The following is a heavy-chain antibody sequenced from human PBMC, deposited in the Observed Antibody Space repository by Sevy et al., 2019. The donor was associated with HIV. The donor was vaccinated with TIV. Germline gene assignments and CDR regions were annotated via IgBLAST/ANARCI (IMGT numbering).Heavy chain of an antibody. D-gene: IGHD6-13*01. J-gene: IGHJ6*02. V-gene: IGHV3-30*18. CDR2: ISDDGSDK. CDR1: GFSFSRHG. CDR3: ANSRGRYEGSSWLYYYYIMDV. Sequence: GGSLRLSCVADGFSFSRHGMHWARQAPGKGLEWVVVISDDGSDKEYAESVKGRFTVSSDNSKDTVYLQMNRLRLDDTAVYYCANSRGRYEGSSWLYYYYIMDVWGQGTTVTVSS.